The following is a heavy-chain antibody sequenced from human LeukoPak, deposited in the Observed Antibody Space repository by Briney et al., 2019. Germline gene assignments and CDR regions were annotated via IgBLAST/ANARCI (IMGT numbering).Heavy chain of an antibody. J-gene: IGHJ6*02. D-gene: IGHD3-16*01. CDR1: GGSISSYY. Sequence: SETLSLTCTVSGGSISSYYWSWVRQPAGKGLEWIGRIHTSGSTNHNPSLKSRVIMSVDMSNNQFPLKLGSVTAADTAVYYCARETLNYGMDVWGQGTTVTVSS. V-gene: IGHV4-4*07. CDR3: ARETLNYGMDV. CDR2: IHTSGST.